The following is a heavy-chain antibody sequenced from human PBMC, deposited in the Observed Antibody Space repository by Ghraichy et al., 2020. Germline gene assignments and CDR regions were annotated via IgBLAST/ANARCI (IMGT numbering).Heavy chain of an antibody. J-gene: IGHJ6*02. D-gene: IGHD6-19*01. CDR2: INHSGST. CDR3: ARARRGSSGWYGGYYYYGMDA. Sequence: SETLSLTCAVYGGSFSGYYWSWIRKPPGKGLEWIGEINHSGSTNYNPSLKSRVTISVDTSKNQFSLKLSSVTAAATAVYYCARARRGSSGWYGGYYYYGMDAWGQGTPVTGSS. CDR1: GGSFSGYY. V-gene: IGHV4-34*01.